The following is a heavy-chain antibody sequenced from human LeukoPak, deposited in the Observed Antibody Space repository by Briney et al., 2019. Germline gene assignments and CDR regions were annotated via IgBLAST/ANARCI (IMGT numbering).Heavy chain of an antibody. J-gene: IGHJ4*02. Sequence: ASVKVSCKASGYTFTSYGISWVRQAPGQGLEWMGWISAYNGNTNYAQKFQGRVTMTRDTSTSTVYMELSSLRSEDTAVYYCARDQYYYDSSGYYLSHFDYWGQGTLVTVSS. CDR1: GYTFTSYG. V-gene: IGHV1-18*01. CDR3: ARDQYYYDSSGYYLSHFDY. D-gene: IGHD3-22*01. CDR2: ISAYNGNT.